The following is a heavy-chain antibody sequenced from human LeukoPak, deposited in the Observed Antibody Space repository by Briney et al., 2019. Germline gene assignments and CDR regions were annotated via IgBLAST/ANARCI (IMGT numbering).Heavy chain of an antibody. V-gene: IGHV3-23*01. CDR3: ARDVNMVRGVSARAFDI. J-gene: IGHJ3*02. CDR2: ISGSGGST. D-gene: IGHD3-10*01. CDR1: GFTFSSYA. Sequence: GGSLRLSCAASGFTFSSYAMSWVRQAPGKGLEWVSAISGSGGSTYYAGSVKGRFTISRDNSKNTLYLQMNSLRAEDTAVYYCARDVNMVRGVSARAFDIWGQGTMVTVSS.